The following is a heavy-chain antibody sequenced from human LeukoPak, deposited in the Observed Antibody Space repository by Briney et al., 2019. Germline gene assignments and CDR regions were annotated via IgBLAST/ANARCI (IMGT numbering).Heavy chain of an antibody. J-gene: IGHJ4*02. CDR2: ISSNGGST. D-gene: IGHD1-26*01. V-gene: IGHV3-64*01. Sequence: GGSLRLSCAASGFIFRTYAMHWVRQAPGKGLEYISSISSNGGSTYYANSVKGRFTISRDNSKNTLFLQMGSLRAEDMAVYYCARSSAVVGATTFDYWGQGTLVTVSS. CDR1: GFIFRTYA. CDR3: ARSSAVVGATTFDY.